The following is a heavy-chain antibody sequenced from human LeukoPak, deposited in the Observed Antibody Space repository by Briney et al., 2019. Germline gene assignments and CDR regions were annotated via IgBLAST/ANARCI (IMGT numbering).Heavy chain of an antibody. CDR1: GVSINTCCYY. CDR2: KYYSGST. J-gene: IGHJ5*02. D-gene: IGHD5-18*01. Sequence: SETLSLTCDVSGVSINTCCYYCTWIRQPPGKGLEWIGYKYYSGSTRYNSSLRSRLTISLDSSKNQFSLRLTSVTAADTAVSYCARGRSYGFGVETWGPGTLVIVSS. CDR3: ARGRSYGFGVET. V-gene: IGHV4-61*01.